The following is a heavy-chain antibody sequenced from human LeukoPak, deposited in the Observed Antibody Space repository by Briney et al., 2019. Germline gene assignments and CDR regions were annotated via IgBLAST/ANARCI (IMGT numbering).Heavy chain of an antibody. Sequence: SETLSLTCTVSGGSINSFYWSWIRQPPGKGLEWIGYIHSSGSTNYNPSLKSRVTISVDTSKNQVSLKLSSVTAADTAVYHCARRSAGIAGGPGFDPWGQGTLVTVSS. CDR3: ARRSAGIAGGPGFDP. D-gene: IGHD6-13*01. CDR2: IHSSGST. J-gene: IGHJ5*02. V-gene: IGHV4-4*09. CDR1: GGSINSFY.